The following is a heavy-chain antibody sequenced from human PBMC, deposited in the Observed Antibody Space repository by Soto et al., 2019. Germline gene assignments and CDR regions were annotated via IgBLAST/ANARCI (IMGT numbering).Heavy chain of an antibody. CDR1: NGSISTYY. Sequence: SSETLSLTCSVSNGSISTYYWTWVRQPPGKGLEWIGYVCYSGSTNYNPSLKSRVAMSVDTSKNQFSLELKSVTAADTATYYCVRDYLLTGFDTWGQGTLVTVSS. J-gene: IGHJ5*02. V-gene: IGHV4-59*01. CDR2: VCYSGST. D-gene: IGHD3-9*01. CDR3: VRDYLLTGFDT.